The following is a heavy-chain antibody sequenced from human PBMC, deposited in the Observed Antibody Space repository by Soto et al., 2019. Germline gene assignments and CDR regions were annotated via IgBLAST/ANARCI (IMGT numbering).Heavy chain of an antibody. CDR3: TAGADSGDYVIDN. CDR1: GFTFSNAW. Sequence: GGSLRLSCAASGFTFSNAWMNWVRQAPGKGLEWGGRIKSKTDGGTTDYAAPVKGRFTISRDDSKNALSLQINSLKTEDTAVYYGTAGADSGDYVIDNWGQGSRFTVAS. D-gene: IGHD4-17*01. J-gene: IGHJ4*02. CDR2: IKSKTDGGTT. V-gene: IGHV3-15*07.